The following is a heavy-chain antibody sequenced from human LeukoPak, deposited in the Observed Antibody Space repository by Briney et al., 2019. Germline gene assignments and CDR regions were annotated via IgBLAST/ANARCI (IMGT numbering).Heavy chain of an antibody. CDR2: IYYSGST. J-gene: IGHJ4*01. Sequence: KTSETLSLTCTVSGGSISSYYWSWIRQPPGKGLEWIGYIYYSGSTNYNPSLKSRVTISVDTSKNQFSLKLSYVTAADTAVYYCAREGGPYRPLDYSGHGTLVTAAS. CDR3: AREGGPYRPLDY. V-gene: IGHV4-59*12. CDR1: GGSISSYY.